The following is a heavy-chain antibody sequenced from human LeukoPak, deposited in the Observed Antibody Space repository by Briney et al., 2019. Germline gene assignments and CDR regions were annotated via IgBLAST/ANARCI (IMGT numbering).Heavy chain of an antibody. V-gene: IGHV4-59*01. Sequence: SETLSLTCTVSGGFISSYYWSWIRQPPGKGLEWIGYIYYSGSTNYNPSLKSRVTISVDTSKNQFSLKLSSVTAADTAVYYCARVPTGYDILTGSYDYWGQGTLVTVSS. CDR1: GGFISSYY. CDR2: IYYSGST. D-gene: IGHD3-9*01. J-gene: IGHJ4*02. CDR3: ARVPTGYDILTGSYDY.